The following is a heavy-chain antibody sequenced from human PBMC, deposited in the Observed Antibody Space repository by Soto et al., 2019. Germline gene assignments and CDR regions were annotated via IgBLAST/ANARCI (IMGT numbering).Heavy chain of an antibody. V-gene: IGHV3-73*01. CDR3: TRVETTVTPPSVGLVNYGMDV. D-gene: IGHD4-17*01. CDR2: IRSKANSYAT. Sequence: PGGPLRLSCAASGFTFSGSAMHWVRQASGKGLEWVGRIRSKANSYATAYAASVKGRFTISRDDSKNTAYLQMNSLKTEDTAVYYCTRVETTVTPPSVGLVNYGMDVWGQGTTVTVSS. CDR1: GFTFSGSA. J-gene: IGHJ6*02.